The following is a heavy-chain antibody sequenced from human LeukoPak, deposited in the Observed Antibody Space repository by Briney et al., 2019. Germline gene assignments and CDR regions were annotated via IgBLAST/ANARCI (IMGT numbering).Heavy chain of an antibody. Sequence: GGSLRLSCAASGFTFSSYSMNWVRQAPGKGPEWVSLISGSSNYIFYADSVKGRFTISRDNAKNSLYLQMNSLRAEDTAVYYCARDAELLVPSQYYFDFWGQGTLVTVSS. D-gene: IGHD1-26*01. V-gene: IGHV3-21*01. CDR3: ARDAELLVPSQYYFDF. CDR1: GFTFSSYS. J-gene: IGHJ4*02. CDR2: ISGSSNYI.